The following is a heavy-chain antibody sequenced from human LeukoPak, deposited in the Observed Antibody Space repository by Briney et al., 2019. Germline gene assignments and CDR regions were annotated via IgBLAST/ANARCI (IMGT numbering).Heavy chain of an antibody. CDR3: AKELAFRAEPGTGDDY. Sequence: GGSLRPSCAASGFTLSSYGIHWVRQAPGKGLEWVAFIRYDGSNKYYADSVKGRFTISRDNSKNTLYLQMNSLRAEDTAVYYCAKELAFRAEPGTGDDYRGQVALVTVSS. D-gene: IGHD6-19*01. J-gene: IGHJ4*02. CDR1: GFTLSSYG. CDR2: IRYDGSNK. V-gene: IGHV3-30*02.